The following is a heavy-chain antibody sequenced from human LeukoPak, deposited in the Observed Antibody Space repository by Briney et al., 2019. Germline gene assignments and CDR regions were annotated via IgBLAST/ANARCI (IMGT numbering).Heavy chain of an antibody. CDR2: IYYSGST. D-gene: IGHD4-17*01. CDR1: GGSISSGDYN. CDR3: ARGHYGANLFDY. V-gene: IGHV4-30-4*01. Sequence: SQTLSLTCTVSGGSISSGDYNWSWIRRPPGKGLEWIGYIYYSGSTHYNPSLKSRVTISVDTSKNQFSLKLSSVTAADTAVYYCARGHYGANLFDYWGQGTLVTVSS. J-gene: IGHJ4*02.